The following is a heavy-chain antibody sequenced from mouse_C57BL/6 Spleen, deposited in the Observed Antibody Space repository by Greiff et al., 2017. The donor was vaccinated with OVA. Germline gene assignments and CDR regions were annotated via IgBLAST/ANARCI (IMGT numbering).Heavy chain of an antibody. D-gene: IGHD3-3*01. Sequence: EVHLVESGGGLVKPGGSLKLSCAASGFTFSDYGMHWVRQAPEKGLEWVAYISSGSSTIYYADTVKGRFTISRDNAKNTLFLQMTSLRSEDTAMYYCARLGQDAMDYWGQGTSVTVSS. J-gene: IGHJ4*01. CDR1: GFTFSDYG. CDR3: ARLGQDAMDY. V-gene: IGHV5-17*01. CDR2: ISSGSSTI.